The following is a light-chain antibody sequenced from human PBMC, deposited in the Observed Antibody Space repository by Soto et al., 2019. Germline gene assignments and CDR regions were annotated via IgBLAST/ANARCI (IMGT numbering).Light chain of an antibody. V-gene: IGKV1-9*01. Sequence: DSQLTPAPAFLSASVGDRVTTTCRARQGISNYLVWYQQRPGKAPNLLIYAASTLQSGVPSRFSGSGSGTEFTLTISSLQPEDFATYYCQQLNTYPITFGLGTRLEIK. CDR1: QGISNY. CDR2: AAS. CDR3: QQLNTYPIT. J-gene: IGKJ5*01.